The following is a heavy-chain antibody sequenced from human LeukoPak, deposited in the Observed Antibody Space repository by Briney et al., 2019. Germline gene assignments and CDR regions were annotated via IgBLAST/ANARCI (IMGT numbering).Heavy chain of an antibody. J-gene: IGHJ6*02. CDR2: INAGNGNT. V-gene: IGHV1-3*01. Sequence: GSSVKVSCKASGYTFTSYAMHWVRQAPGQRLEWMGWINAGNGNTKYSQKFQGRVTITRDTSASTAYMELSSLRSEDTAVYYCARDREDSSGWSVYYYYYYGMDVWGQGTTVTVSS. CDR3: ARDREDSSGWSVYYYYYYGMDV. D-gene: IGHD6-19*01. CDR1: GYTFTSYA.